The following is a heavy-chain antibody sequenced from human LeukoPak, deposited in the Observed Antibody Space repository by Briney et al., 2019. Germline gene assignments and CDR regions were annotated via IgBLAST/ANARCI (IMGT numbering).Heavy chain of an antibody. J-gene: IGHJ4*02. CDR2: FDPEDGET. Sequence: ASVKVSCKASGYTFTSYYMHWVRQAPGKGLEWMGGFDPEDGETIYAQKFQGRVTMTEDTSTDTAYMELSSLRSEDTAVYYCATQWLVRGIDYWGQGTLVTVSS. V-gene: IGHV1-24*01. CDR1: GYTFTSYY. CDR3: ATQWLVRGIDY. D-gene: IGHD6-19*01.